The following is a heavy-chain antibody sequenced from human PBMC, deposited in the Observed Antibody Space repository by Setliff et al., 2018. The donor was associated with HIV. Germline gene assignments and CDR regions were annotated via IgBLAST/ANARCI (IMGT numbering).Heavy chain of an antibody. Sequence: SETLSLTCAVSGGSISSGGYSWSWIRQPPGKGLEWIGSSSDSGYTHYNPSLKSRVTISLAKSKNQFSLNLTSVTAADTAVYYCARAPITIFGVVTYPFDYWGQGTLVTVSS. V-gene: IGHV4-30-2*01. D-gene: IGHD3-3*01. CDR1: GGSISSGGYS. CDR3: ARAPITIFGVVTYPFDY. CDR2: SSDSGYT. J-gene: IGHJ4*02.